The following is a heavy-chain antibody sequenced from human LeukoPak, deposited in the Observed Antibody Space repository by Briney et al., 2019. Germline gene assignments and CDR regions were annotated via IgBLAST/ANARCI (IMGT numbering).Heavy chain of an antibody. J-gene: IGHJ4*02. Sequence: GGSLRLSCAASGFTFSSYAMSWVRQAPGKGLEWVSAVSGSGGSTYYADSVKGRFTISRDNSKNTLYLQMNSLRAEDTAVYYCAKDRWLYGSGGYFNYWGQGTLVTVSS. CDR3: AKDRWLYGSGGYFNY. CDR2: VSGSGGST. CDR1: GFTFSSYA. D-gene: IGHD3-10*01. V-gene: IGHV3-23*01.